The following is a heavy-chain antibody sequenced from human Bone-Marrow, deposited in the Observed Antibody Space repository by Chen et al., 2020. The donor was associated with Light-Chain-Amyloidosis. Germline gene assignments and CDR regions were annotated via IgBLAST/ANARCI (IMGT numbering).Heavy chain of an antibody. V-gene: IGHV5-51*01. CDR3: ARRRDGYNFDY. D-gene: IGHD5-12*01. J-gene: IGHJ4*02. Sequence: EVQLEQSGPEVKKPGESLKSSCKGYGNTFPNYWIGWVRQMPGKGLEWMGVIYPDDSDARYSPSFEGQVTISADKSITTAYLQWRSLKASDTAMYYCARRRDGYNFDYWGQGTLVTVSS. CDR2: IYPDDSDA. CDR1: GNTFPNYW.